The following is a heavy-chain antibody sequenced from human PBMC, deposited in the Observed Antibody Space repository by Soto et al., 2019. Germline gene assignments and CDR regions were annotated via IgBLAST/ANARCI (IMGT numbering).Heavy chain of an antibody. CDR3: ASEGQKWNAYYFDY. Sequence: SETLSLTCTVSGFSVSSGSYYWSWIRQPPGKGLEWVGYIYYSGSTNYNPSLKSGVTIKVDTSKNQFSLKLSSVTAADTAVYYCASEGQKWNAYYFDYWGQGTLVTVSS. D-gene: IGHD1-1*01. CDR2: IYYSGST. V-gene: IGHV4-61*01. CDR1: GFSVSSGSYY. J-gene: IGHJ4*02.